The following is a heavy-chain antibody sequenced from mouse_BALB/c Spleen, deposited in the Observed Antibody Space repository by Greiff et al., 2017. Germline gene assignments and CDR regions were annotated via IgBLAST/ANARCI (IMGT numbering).Heavy chain of an antibody. CDR1: GYSITSGYY. J-gene: IGHJ2*01. D-gene: IGHD2-3*01. CDR3: AREGYDGFY. V-gene: IGHV3-6*02. Sequence: EVKLQESGPGLVKPSQSLSLTCSVTGYSITSGYYWNWIRQFPGNKLEWMGYISYDGSNNYNPSLKNRISITRDTSKNQFFLKLNSVTTEDTATYYCAREGYDGFYWGQGTTLTVSS. CDR2: ISYDGSN.